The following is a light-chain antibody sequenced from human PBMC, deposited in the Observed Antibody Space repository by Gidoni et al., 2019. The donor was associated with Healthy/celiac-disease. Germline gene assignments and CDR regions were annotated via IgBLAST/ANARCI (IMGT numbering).Light chain of an antibody. CDR3: QQSYSTPRAT. V-gene: IGKV1-39*01. CDR2: AAS. Sequence: DIQMTQSPSSLSASVGDRVTITCRASQSISSYLNWYQQKPGKAPKLLIYAASSVQSGVPSRFSGSGSGTDFTLTISSLQPEDFETYYCQQSYSTPRATFGQGTRLEIK. J-gene: IGKJ5*01. CDR1: QSISSY.